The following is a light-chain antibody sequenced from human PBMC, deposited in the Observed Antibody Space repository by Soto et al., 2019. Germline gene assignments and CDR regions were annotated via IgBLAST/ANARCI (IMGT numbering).Light chain of an antibody. CDR3: QQYNNWWT. CDR1: QSIGNN. CDR2: GAS. V-gene: IGKV3-15*01. J-gene: IGKJ1*01. Sequence: EIVMTQSPATLSVSPWERATLSCRASQSIGNNLAWYHQRPGQAPRLLIYGASTRATGIPARFSGSGSGTEFTLTISSLQSEDFAFYYCQQYNNWWTFGQGTRVEIK.